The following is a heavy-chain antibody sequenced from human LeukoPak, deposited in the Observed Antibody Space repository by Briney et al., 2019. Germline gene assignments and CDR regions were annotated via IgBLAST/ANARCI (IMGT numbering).Heavy chain of an antibody. Sequence: SETWSLTCAVYGGSFSGYYWSWIRQPPGKGLEWMGEINHSGRTNYNPSLKSRVTISVDTSKNQFSLKLSSVTAADTAVYYCARGNSITYYYDSSGYALNWFDPWGQGTLVTVSS. J-gene: IGHJ5*02. CDR3: ARGNSITYYYDSSGYALNWFDP. D-gene: IGHD3-22*01. CDR2: INHSGRT. V-gene: IGHV4-34*01. CDR1: GGSFSGYY.